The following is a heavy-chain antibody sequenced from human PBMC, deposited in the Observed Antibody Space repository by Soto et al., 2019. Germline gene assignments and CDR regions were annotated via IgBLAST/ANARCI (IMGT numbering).Heavy chain of an antibody. CDR1: GGSFSGYY. CDR3: ARVRGYPHYYYYYMDV. J-gene: IGHJ6*03. D-gene: IGHD3-16*02. CDR2: INHSGST. Sequence: SETLSLTCAVCGGSFSGYYWSWIRQPPGKGLEWIGEINHSGSTNYNPSLKSRVTISVDTSKSQFSLKLSSVTAADTAVYYCARVRGYPHYYYYYMDVWGKGTTVTVSS. V-gene: IGHV4-34*01.